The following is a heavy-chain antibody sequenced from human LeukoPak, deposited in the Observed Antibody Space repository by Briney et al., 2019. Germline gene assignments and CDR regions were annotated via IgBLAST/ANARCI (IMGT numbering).Heavy chain of an antibody. V-gene: IGHV4-59*12. CDR3: AISSYYRVWFDP. CDR1: GGSISTYY. J-gene: IGHJ5*02. D-gene: IGHD6-6*01. CDR2: IYYSGST. Sequence: PSETLSLTCTVSGGSISTYYWSWIRQPPGKGLEWIGYIYYSGSTYNPSLKSRVTISVDTSKNQFSLMLTSVTAADTAVYYCAISSYYRVWFDPWGQGTLVTVSS.